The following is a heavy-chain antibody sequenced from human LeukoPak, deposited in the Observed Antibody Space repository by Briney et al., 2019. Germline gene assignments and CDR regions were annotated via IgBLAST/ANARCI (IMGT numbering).Heavy chain of an antibody. CDR2: VKQDGSTE. D-gene: IGHD2-21*02. J-gene: IGHJ4*02. CDR1: GFTFSSHW. V-gene: IGHV3-7*05. Sequence: GGSLRLSCAVSGFTFSSHWMNWVRQAPGKGLEWVASVKQDGSTEYYADSVKGRFTITRDNANNSLYLQMDSLRAEDTAVYYCAKAAYCGTDCHYYFEYWGQGTLVIVSS. CDR3: AKAAYCGTDCHYYFEY.